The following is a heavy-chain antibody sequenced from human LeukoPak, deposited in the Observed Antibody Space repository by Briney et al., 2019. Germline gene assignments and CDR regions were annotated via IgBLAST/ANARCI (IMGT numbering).Heavy chain of an antibody. V-gene: IGHV1-8*01. D-gene: IGHD3-22*01. J-gene: IGHJ4*02. Sequence: GASVKVSCKASGYTFTSYDINWVRQATGQGLEWMGWMNPNSGNTGYAQKFQGRVTMTRDTSTSTVYMELSSLRSEDTAVYYCARTHVNYYDSSGYYPPLDYWGQGTLVTVSS. CDR2: MNPNSGNT. CDR3: ARTHVNYYDSSGYYPPLDY. CDR1: GYTFTSYD.